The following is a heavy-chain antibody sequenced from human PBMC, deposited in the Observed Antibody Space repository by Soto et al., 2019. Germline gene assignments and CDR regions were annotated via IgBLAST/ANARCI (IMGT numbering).Heavy chain of an antibody. J-gene: IGHJ4*02. V-gene: IGHV4-59*08. CDR2: IYYSGST. Sequence: SETLSLTCTVSGGYISSYYWSWIRQPPGKGLEWIGYIYYSGSTNYNPSLKSRVTISVDTSKNQFSLKLSSVTAADTAVYYCARIVATILDYWGQGTLVTVSS. CDR3: ARIVATILDY. D-gene: IGHD5-12*01. CDR1: GGYISSYY.